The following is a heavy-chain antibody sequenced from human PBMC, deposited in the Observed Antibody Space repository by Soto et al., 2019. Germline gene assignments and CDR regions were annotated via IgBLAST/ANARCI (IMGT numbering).Heavy chain of an antibody. Sequence: SETLSLTGTVSGGSISSSSYYWGWIRQPPGKGLEWIGSIYYSGSTYYNPSLKSRVTISVDTSKNQFSLKLSSVTAADTAVYYCARHWSDYWGQGTLVTVSS. V-gene: IGHV4-39*01. CDR3: ARHWSDY. CDR1: GGSISSSSYY. D-gene: IGHD2-8*02. CDR2: IYYSGST. J-gene: IGHJ4*02.